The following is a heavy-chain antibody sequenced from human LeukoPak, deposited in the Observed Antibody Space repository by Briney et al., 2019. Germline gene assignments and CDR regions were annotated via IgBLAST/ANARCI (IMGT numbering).Heavy chain of an antibody. CDR1: GFTVSSNY. V-gene: IGHV3-48*01. CDR3: ARHYSNYLPFDY. D-gene: IGHD4-11*01. CDR2: ISSSSNTI. J-gene: IGHJ4*02. Sequence: GGSLRLSCAASGFTVSSNYMDWIRQAPGKGLEWVSYISSSSNTIYYADSVKGRFTISRDNAKNSLYLQMNSLRAEDTAVYHCARHYSNYLPFDYWGQGTLVTVSS.